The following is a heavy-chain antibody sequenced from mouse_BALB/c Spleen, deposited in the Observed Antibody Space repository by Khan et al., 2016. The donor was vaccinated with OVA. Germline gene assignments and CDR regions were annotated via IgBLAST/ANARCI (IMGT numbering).Heavy chain of an antibody. J-gene: IGHJ3*01. CDR3: ASHLTGSFAY. Sequence: EVELVESGGDLVKPGGSLRLSCAASGFTFSTYGMSWVRQFPDKRLVWVATFNSDGYYTYYPDTVKGRFTISRNNAENTLYLQMSSLKSEDTAIYYCASHLTGSFAYWGQGTLVTVSA. D-gene: IGHD4-1*01. V-gene: IGHV5-6*01. CDR2: FNSDGYYT. CDR1: GFTFSTYG.